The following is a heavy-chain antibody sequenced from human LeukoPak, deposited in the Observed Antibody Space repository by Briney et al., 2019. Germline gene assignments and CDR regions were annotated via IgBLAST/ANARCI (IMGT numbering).Heavy chain of an antibody. V-gene: IGHV3-21*01. Sequence: GGSLRLSCTASGFTFSNYDMNWVRQTPGKGLEWVSGISITSNYIDYADSLKGRFTISRDNAKNSLYLQMNSLRAEDTAVYYPARGWKNLTYWGQRTPVTVSP. CDR1: GFTFSNYD. D-gene: IGHD1/OR15-1a*01. J-gene: IGHJ4*02. CDR3: ARGWKNLTY. CDR2: ISITSNYI.